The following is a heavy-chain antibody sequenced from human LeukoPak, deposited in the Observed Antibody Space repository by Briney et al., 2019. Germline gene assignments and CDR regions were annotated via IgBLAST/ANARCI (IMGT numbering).Heavy chain of an antibody. V-gene: IGHV4-31*11. CDR2: IYDSGAT. CDR1: GGSISDGGYY. CDR3: ARGGDRRGFDY. Sequence: MSSETLSLTCAVSGGSISDGGYYWSWIRQHPGKGLEWIGYIYDSGATYYSPALQSRVAISVDTSDNKFSLKLRYLTAADTAVYYCARGGDRRGFDYWGQGTLVTVSS. J-gene: IGHJ4*02. D-gene: IGHD1-14*01.